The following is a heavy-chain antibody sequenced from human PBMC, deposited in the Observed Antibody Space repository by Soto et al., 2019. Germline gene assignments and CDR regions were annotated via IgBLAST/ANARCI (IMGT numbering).Heavy chain of an antibody. V-gene: IGHV2-5*02. CDR3: THAMLYCTGGSCTTWFDY. CDR2: IYWDDDK. CDR1: GFSLSTSGVG. J-gene: IGHJ4*02. D-gene: IGHD2-15*01. Sequence: QITLKESGPTLVKPTQTLTLTCTFSGFSLSTSGVGVGWIRQPAGEALEWLALIYWDDDKRYSPFLNSRLTITKDTSKNQVVLTMTNMDPVDTATYYCTHAMLYCTGGSCTTWFDYWGQGTLVTVSS.